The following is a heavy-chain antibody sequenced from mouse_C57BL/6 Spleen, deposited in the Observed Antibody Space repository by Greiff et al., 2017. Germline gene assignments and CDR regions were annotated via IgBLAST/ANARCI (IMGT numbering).Heavy chain of an antibody. CDR2: IDPNSGGT. V-gene: IGHV1-72*01. CDR3: ARYPPLYYYIGYFEV. D-gene: IGHD1-1*01. J-gene: IGHJ1*03. CDR1: GYTFTSYW. Sequence: VQLQHPGAELVKPGASVKLSCKASGYTFTSYWMPWVKQRPGRGLEWIGRIDPNSGGTTYNEQFKSKATLTVDKPSSTAYMQLSSLTSEDSAVYDCARYPPLYYYIGYFEVWGTGTTVTVAS.